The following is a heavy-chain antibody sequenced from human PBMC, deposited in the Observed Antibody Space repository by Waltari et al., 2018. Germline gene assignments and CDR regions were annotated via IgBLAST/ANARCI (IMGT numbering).Heavy chain of an antibody. CDR3: ATDYYRSGSGSYCDQ. CDR1: GGTFNNYA. J-gene: IGHJ4*02. Sequence: QAQLVPSGAAVRRPGCSVKFSCKASGGTFNNYALCWVRQAPGQGLEWMGGIIPMFGRGSSAQKFQGRVTITADKSTRTAYMELNSLRSEDTAVYYCATDYYRSGSGSYCDQWGQGTLVTVSS. D-gene: IGHD3-10*01. CDR2: IIPMFGRG. V-gene: IGHV1-69*06.